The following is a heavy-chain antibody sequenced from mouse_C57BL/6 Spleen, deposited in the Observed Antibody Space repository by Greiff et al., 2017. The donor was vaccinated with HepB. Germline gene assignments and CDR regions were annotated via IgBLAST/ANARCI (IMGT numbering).Heavy chain of an antibody. Sequence: EVKLVESGGGLVKPGGSLKLSCAASGFTFSDYGMHWVRQAPEKGLEWVAYISSGSSTIYYADTVKGRFTISRDNAKNTLFLQMTSLRSEDTAMYYCARPHYYGSSLLDYWGQGTTLTVSS. CDR1: GFTFSDYG. J-gene: IGHJ2*01. CDR3: ARPHYYGSSLLDY. D-gene: IGHD1-1*01. V-gene: IGHV5-17*01. CDR2: ISSGSSTI.